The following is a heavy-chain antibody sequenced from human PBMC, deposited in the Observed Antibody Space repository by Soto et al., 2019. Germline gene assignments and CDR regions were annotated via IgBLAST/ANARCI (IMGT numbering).Heavy chain of an antibody. D-gene: IGHD6-6*01. J-gene: IGHJ6*02. V-gene: IGHV4-30-4*01. CDR2: FSYTGTT. CDR3: ARVSKLVAPKDGKRAYFFAMDV. CDR1: GAAVSSPDDS. Sequence: QVQLQESGPGLVRPSQTLSLTCSVSGAAVSSPDDSWTWIRQRPGQGLEWIGHFSYTGTTYYSPSLRSRVDMSVDTSENHFSLRVRSVTAADAAVYFCARVSKLVAPKDGKRAYFFAMDVWGPGTTVTVS.